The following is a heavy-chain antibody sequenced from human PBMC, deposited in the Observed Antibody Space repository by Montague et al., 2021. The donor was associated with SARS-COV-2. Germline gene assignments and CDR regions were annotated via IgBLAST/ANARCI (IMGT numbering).Heavy chain of an antibody. J-gene: IGHJ4*02. Sequence: CAISGDSVSSNSAAWNWIRQSPSRGLEWLGRTYYRSKWYNGYAVSVKSRITINPDTSKNQFSLQLNSVTPEDTAVHYCARGGSWLHYFDYWGQGTLVTVSS. CDR3: ARGGSWLHYFDY. V-gene: IGHV6-1*01. D-gene: IGHD6-13*01. CDR1: GDSVSSNSAA. CDR2: TYYRSKWYN.